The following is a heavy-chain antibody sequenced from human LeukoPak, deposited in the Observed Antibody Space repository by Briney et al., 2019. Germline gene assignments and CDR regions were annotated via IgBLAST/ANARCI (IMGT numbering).Heavy chain of an antibody. CDR3: AKKGEGMIVVVTPYYFDY. CDR1: GFTFSSYW. V-gene: IGHV3-53*01. D-gene: IGHD3-22*01. CDR2: IYSGGST. Sequence: GGSLRLSCAASGFTFSSYWLSWVRQAPGKGLEWVSVIYSGGSTYYADSVKGRFTISRDNSKNTLYLQMNSLRAEDTAVYYCAKKGEGMIVVVTPYYFDYWGQGTLVTVSS. J-gene: IGHJ4*02.